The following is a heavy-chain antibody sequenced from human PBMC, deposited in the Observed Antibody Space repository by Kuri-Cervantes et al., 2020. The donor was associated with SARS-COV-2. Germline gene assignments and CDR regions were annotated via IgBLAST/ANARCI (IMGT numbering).Heavy chain of an antibody. J-gene: IGHJ6*02. CDR3: AKDRRRPITSTLQEIYYYGMDV. D-gene: IGHD1-14*01. Sequence: GESLKISCAASGFTFNNYGMHWVRQAPGKGLEWVAVISHDGGNKYYADSVKGRFTISRDNSKVTMYLQMSSLRPEDTAVYYCAKDRRRPITSTLQEIYYYGMDVWGQGTAVTVSS. CDR2: ISHDGGNK. V-gene: IGHV3-30*18. CDR1: GFTFNNYG.